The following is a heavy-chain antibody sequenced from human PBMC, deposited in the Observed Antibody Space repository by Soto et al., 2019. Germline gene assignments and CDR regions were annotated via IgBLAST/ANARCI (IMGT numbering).Heavy chain of an antibody. V-gene: IGHV4-31*03. CDR2: IYYSGST. CDR1: GGSISSGGYY. D-gene: IGHD1-20*01. CDR3: ARVGGITGTTSVGT. Sequence: QVQLQESGPGLVKPSQTLSLTCTVSGGSISSGGYYWSWIRQHPGKGLEWIGYIYYSGSTYYNPSLKSRLTIPVXTXQNQFSLKLSSVTAADTAVYYCARVGGITGTTSVGTWGQGTLVTVSS. J-gene: IGHJ5*02.